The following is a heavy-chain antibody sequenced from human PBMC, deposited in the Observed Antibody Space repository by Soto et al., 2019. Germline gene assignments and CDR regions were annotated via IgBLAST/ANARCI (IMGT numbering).Heavy chain of an antibody. CDR1: GYTFTSYG. CDR2: ISAYNGNT. CDR3: ARYDFWSGYPMPYYYMDV. Sequence: ASVKVSCKASGYTFTSYGISWVRQAPGQGLEWMGWISAYNGNTNYAQKLQGRVTMTTDTSTSTAYMELRSLRSDDTAVYYCARYDFWSGYPMPYYYMDVWGKGTTVTVSS. V-gene: IGHV1-18*01. D-gene: IGHD3-3*01. J-gene: IGHJ6*03.